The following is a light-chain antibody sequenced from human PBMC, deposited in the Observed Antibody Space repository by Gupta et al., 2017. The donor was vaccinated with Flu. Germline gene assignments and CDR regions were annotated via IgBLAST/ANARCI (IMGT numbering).Light chain of an antibody. CDR3: SSYTSSSTPWV. Sequence: QSALTQPASVSGSPGPSITISCTGTSRDVGGYDYVSWYQQHPGKAPKLMIYEVSNRPSGVSNRFSGSKSGNTASLTIAGLQTEDEADYYCSSYTSSSTPWVFGGGTKPTVL. V-gene: IGLV2-14*01. J-gene: IGLJ3*02. CDR1: SRDVGGYDY. CDR2: EVS.